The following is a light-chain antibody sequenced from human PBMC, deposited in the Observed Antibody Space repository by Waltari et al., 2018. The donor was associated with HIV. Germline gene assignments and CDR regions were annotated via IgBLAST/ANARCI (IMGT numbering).Light chain of an antibody. CDR3: QQWRSTVFT. Sequence: EIVLTQSPGTLSLSPGERATLSCRASQSVSSPYLAWYQQKPGQAPRLLIYGASSRATGIPDRFSGSGSGTDFTLTISRLEPEDFAVYYCQQWRSTVFTFGPGTKVDIK. CDR1: QSVSSPY. J-gene: IGKJ3*01. CDR2: GAS. V-gene: IGKV3-20*01.